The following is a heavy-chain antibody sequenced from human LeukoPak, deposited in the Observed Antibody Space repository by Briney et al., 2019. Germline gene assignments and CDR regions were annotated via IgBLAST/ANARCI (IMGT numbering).Heavy chain of an antibody. D-gene: IGHD2-8*01. V-gene: IGHV3-30*02. J-gene: IGHJ6*03. CDR3: ARGGLRVMVYRLYYMDV. Sequence: GGSLRLSCAASGFTFSSYGMHWVRQAPGRGLEWVAFIRYDGSNKYSADSEKGRFTISRENSRHTMYTQMNSLRAEDTAVDYCARGGLRVMVYRLYYMDVWGKGTTVTVSS. CDR2: IRYDGSNK. CDR1: GFTFSSYG.